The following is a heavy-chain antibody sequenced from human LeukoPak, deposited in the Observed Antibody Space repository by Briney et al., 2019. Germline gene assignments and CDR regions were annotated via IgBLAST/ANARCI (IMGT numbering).Heavy chain of an antibody. J-gene: IGHJ4*02. CDR3: ARAGRDGYNYADY. Sequence: GGSLRLSCAASGFTFSAFGMNWVRQAPGKGLEWVSTITNSGGSTYYVDSVKGRFTISRDNSKNTLYLQMNSLRAEDTAVYYCARAGRDGYNYADYWGQGTLVTVSS. V-gene: IGHV3-23*01. D-gene: IGHD5-24*01. CDR1: GFTFSAFG. CDR2: ITNSGGST.